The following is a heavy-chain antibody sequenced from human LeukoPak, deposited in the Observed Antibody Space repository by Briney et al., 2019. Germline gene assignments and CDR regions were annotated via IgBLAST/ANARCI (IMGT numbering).Heavy chain of an antibody. J-gene: IGHJ4*02. CDR2: IGGSGGNT. CDR3: AKTPTYYYASSGYARSFFFDY. Sequence: GGSLRLSCAASGFTFSSYAMSWVRQAPGKGLEWVSAIGGSGGNTYYANSVKGRFTISRDNSKNTLYLQMNSLRAEDMAVYYCAKTPTYYYASSGYARSFFFDYWGQGTLVTVSS. CDR1: GFTFSSYA. D-gene: IGHD3-22*01. V-gene: IGHV3-23*01.